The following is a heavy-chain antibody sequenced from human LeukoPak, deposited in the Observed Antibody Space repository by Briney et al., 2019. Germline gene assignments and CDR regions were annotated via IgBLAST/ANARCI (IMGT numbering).Heavy chain of an antibody. CDR3: ARVLAARRGRRDAFDI. Sequence: GASVKVSCKASGGTFSSYAISWVRQAPGQGLEWMGGIIPIFGTANYAQKFQGRVTITADKSTSTAYMELSSLRSDDTAVYYCARVLAARRGRRDAFDIWGQGTMVTVSS. D-gene: IGHD6-6*01. J-gene: IGHJ3*02. V-gene: IGHV1-69*06. CDR1: GGTFSSYA. CDR2: IIPIFGTA.